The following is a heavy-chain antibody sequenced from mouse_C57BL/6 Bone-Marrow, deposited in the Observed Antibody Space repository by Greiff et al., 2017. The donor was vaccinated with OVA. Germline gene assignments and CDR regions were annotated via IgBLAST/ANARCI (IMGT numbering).Heavy chain of an antibody. D-gene: IGHD4-1*01. Sequence: EVKLVESGGGLVQPKGSLKLSCAASGFSFNTYAMNWVRQAPGKGLEWVARIRSKSNNYATYYADSVKDRFTISRDDSESMLYLQMNNLKTEDTAMYYCVRNWDYFDYWGQGTTLTVSS. V-gene: IGHV10-1*01. CDR1: GFSFNTYA. CDR3: VRNWDYFDY. CDR2: IRSKSNNYAT. J-gene: IGHJ2*01.